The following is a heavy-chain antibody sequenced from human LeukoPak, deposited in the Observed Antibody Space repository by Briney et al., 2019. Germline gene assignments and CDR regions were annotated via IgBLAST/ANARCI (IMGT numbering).Heavy chain of an antibody. CDR3: ARAAGSLIKYYFDY. CDR1: GFTFSSYA. CDR2: ISSNGGST. D-gene: IGHD6-13*01. Sequence: PGGSLRLSCAASGFTFSSYAMHWVRQAPGKGLEYVSAISSNGGSTYYANSVKGRFTISRDNSKNTLYLQMGSLRAEDMAVHYCARAAGSLIKYYFDYWGQGTLVTVSS. J-gene: IGHJ4*02. V-gene: IGHV3-64*01.